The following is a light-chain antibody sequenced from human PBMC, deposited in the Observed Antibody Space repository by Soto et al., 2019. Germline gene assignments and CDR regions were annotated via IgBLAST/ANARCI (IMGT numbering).Light chain of an antibody. CDR3: QQYNIYSWT. V-gene: IGKV1-5*01. Sequence: DIQMTQSPSTLSASVGDRVTITCRASQSVSSWLAWYQQKPGKAPNLLIYDASSLKSGVPSRFSGSGSGTEFTLTISSLQPDDFATYYCQQYNIYSWTFGQRTKV. CDR1: QSVSSW. J-gene: IGKJ1*01. CDR2: DAS.